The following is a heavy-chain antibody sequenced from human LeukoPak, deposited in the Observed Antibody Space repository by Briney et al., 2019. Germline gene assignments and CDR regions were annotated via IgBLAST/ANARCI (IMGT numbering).Heavy chain of an antibody. J-gene: IGHJ4*02. CDR3: ARVGRYCSGGSCYHAHKSPAFDY. D-gene: IGHD2-15*01. Sequence: SETLSLTCAVYGGSFSGYYWSWIRQPPGKGLEWIGEINHSGSTNYNPSLKSRVTISVDTSKNQFSLKLSSATAADTAVYYCARVGRYCSGGSCYHAHKSPAFDYWGQGTLVTVSS. CDR2: INHSGST. V-gene: IGHV4-34*01. CDR1: GGSFSGYY.